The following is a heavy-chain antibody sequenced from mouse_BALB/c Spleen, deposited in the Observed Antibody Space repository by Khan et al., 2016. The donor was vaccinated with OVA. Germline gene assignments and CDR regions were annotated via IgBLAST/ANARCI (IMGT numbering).Heavy chain of an antibody. D-gene: IGHD1-1*01. V-gene: IGHV1-31*01. Sequence: VQLQQPGPELMKPGALVKISCKASGYSFTSYYIHWVKQSHGKTLEWIGYIDPFNGGSTYNQKFKGKATLTVDKSSSTAYMHLSSLTSEDSAVYYCTRHGSTSWFAYWGQGTLVTVSA. J-gene: IGHJ3*01. CDR1: GYSFTSYY. CDR3: TRHGSTSWFAY. CDR2: IDPFNGGS.